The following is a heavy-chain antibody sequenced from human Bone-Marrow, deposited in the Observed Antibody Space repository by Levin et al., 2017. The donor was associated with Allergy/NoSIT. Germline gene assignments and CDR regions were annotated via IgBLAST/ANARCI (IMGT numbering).Heavy chain of an antibody. D-gene: IGHD2-2*01. CDR2: ISSSSSTI. Sequence: GESLKISCAASGFTFSSYSMNWVRQAPGKGLEWVSYISSSSSTIYYADSVKGRFTISRDNAKNSLYLQMNSLRAEDTAVYYCASYPAARERRANQPDEANNWFDPWGQGTLVTVSS. V-gene: IGHV3-48*01. CDR3: ASYPAARERRANQPDEANNWFDP. CDR1: GFTFSSYS. J-gene: IGHJ5*02.